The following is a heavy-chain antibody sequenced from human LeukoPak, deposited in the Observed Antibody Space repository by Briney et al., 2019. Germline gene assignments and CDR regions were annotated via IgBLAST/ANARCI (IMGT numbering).Heavy chain of an antibody. V-gene: IGHV3-66*01. CDR1: GFAVSTNY. CDR3: ARSVAGTLMDY. CDR2: IYSDGST. J-gene: IGHJ4*02. Sequence: GGSLRLSCAASGFAVSTNYLSWVRQAPGKGLEWVSVIYSDGSTYYTDSVKGRFTISRDNSKNSLYLQMNSLRAEDTAVYYCARSVAGTLMDYWGQGTLVTVSS. D-gene: IGHD6-19*01.